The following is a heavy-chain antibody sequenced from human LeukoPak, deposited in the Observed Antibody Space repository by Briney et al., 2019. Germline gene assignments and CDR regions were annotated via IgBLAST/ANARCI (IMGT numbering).Heavy chain of an antibody. J-gene: IGHJ4*02. CDR2: ISWNSGSI. CDR3: ASHMVATDY. Sequence: GGSLRLSCAASGFTFDDYAMHWVRQAPGKGLEWVSGISWNSGSIGYADSVKGRFTISRDNAKSSLYLQMNSLRAEDTALYYCASHMVATDYWGQGTLVTVSS. D-gene: IGHD5-12*01. CDR1: GFTFDDYA. V-gene: IGHV3-9*01.